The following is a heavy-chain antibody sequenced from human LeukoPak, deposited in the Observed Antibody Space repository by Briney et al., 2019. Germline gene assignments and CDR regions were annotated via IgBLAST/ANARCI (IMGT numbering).Heavy chain of an antibody. V-gene: IGHV4-30-4*01. J-gene: IGHJ6*02. CDR3: ATGDHYYYYGMDV. Sequence: SQTLSLTCTVSGGSISSGDYYWSWIRQPPGKGLEWIGYIYYSGSTYYNPSLKSRVTISVDTSKNQFSLKLSSVTAADTAVYYCATGDHYYYYGMDVWGQGTTGTVSS. D-gene: IGHD1-14*01. CDR2: IYYSGST. CDR1: GGSISSGDYY.